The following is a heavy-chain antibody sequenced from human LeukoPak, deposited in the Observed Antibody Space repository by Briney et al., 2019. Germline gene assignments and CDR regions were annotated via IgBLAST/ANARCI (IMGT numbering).Heavy chain of an antibody. CDR2: ISYDGSNK. CDR1: GFTFSSYA. J-gene: IGHJ4*02. V-gene: IGHV3-30-3*01. D-gene: IGHD3-3*01. Sequence: GGSLRLSCAASGFTFSSYAMHWVRQAPGKGLEWVAVISYDGSNKYYADSVKGRFTISRDNSKNTLYLQMNSLRAEDTAVYYCARDPTRGYYDFWSGPEYWGQGTLVTVSS. CDR3: ARDPTRGYYDFWSGPEY.